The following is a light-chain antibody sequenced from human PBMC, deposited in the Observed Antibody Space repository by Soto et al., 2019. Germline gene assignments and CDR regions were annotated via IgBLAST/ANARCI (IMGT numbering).Light chain of an antibody. J-gene: IGKJ3*01. CDR2: GAS. V-gene: IGKV3-20*01. CDR1: QSVSSSY. CDR3: QQYGSSSFT. Sequence: EIVLTQSPGTLSLSPGERATLSCRASQSVSSSYLAWYQQKPGQAPRLLIYGASSRATGIPDRFSGSGSGTASTLTISRLEPEDFAVYYCQQYGSSSFTFGPGTKVDIK.